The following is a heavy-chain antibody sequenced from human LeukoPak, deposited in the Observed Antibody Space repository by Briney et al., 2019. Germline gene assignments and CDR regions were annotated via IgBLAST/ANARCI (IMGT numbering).Heavy chain of an antibody. D-gene: IGHD4-11*01. CDR1: GFTFSSYS. CDR3: ARESTTVKSVYFDY. J-gene: IGHJ4*02. CDR2: ISSSSSYI. V-gene: IGHV3-21*01. Sequence: GGSLRLSCAASGFTFSSYSMNWVRQAPGKGLEWVSSISSSSSYIYYADSVKGRFTISRDSAKNSLYLQMNSLRAEDTAVYYCARESTTVKSVYFDYWGQGTLVTVSS.